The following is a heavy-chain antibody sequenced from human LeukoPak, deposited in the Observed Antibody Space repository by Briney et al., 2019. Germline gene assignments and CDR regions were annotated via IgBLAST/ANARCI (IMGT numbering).Heavy chain of an antibody. D-gene: IGHD4-17*01. Sequence: SETLSLTCTVSGGSISSYYWSRIRQPPGKGLEWIGYIYYSGSTNYNPSLKSRVTISVDTSKNQFSLKLSSVTAADTAVYYCARRAYGDSNWFDPWGQGTLVTVSS. CDR1: GGSISSYY. V-gene: IGHV4-59*08. CDR2: IYYSGST. J-gene: IGHJ5*02. CDR3: ARRAYGDSNWFDP.